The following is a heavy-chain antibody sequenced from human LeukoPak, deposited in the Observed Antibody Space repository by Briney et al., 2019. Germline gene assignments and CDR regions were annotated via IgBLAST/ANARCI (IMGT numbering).Heavy chain of an antibody. V-gene: IGHV1-2*02. CDR1: GYTFTGYY. Sequence: ASVKVSCKASGYTFTGYYMHWVRQAPGQGLEWMGWINPNSGGTNYAQKFQGRVTMTRDTSISTAYMELSRLRSDDTAAYYCARVSSITWAVDYWGQGTLVTVSS. D-gene: IGHD1-26*01. CDR3: ARVSSITWAVDY. J-gene: IGHJ4*02. CDR2: INPNSGGT.